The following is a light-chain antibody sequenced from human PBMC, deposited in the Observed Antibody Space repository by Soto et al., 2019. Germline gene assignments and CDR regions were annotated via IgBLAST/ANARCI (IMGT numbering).Light chain of an antibody. CDR2: WAS. CDR1: QRVLYSSNNKHY. V-gene: IGKV4-1*01. J-gene: IGKJ2*02. Sequence: DIVMTQSPDSLAVSLGERANITCTSSQRVLYSSNNKHYLAWYQQKPGQPPKLLIYWASTRESGVPDRISGSGSCTDVTLTISSLQAEDEAVYYCQQYYSAPRTFGQVTKLEIK. CDR3: QQYYSAPRT.